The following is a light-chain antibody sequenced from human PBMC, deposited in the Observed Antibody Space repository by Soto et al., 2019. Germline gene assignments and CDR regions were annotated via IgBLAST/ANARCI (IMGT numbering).Light chain of an antibody. J-gene: IGKJ1*01. CDR2: GVS. V-gene: IGKV3-15*01. CDR1: QSVSSN. CDR3: HQYYSFPRT. Sequence: EIVMTQSPATLSVSPVEIATRSCRASQSVSSNLAWYQQKPGQAPRLLIYGVSTRANGVPARFRGSGSGTVFTLTITSLQPDDFATYYCHQYYSFPRTFGQGTMVDIK.